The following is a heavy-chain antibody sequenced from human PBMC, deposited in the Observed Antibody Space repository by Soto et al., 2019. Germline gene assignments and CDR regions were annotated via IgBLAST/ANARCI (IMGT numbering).Heavy chain of an antibody. Sequence: QVQLVESGGGVVQPGTSLRLSCVASGFTFDSHGMHWVGQAPGKGLEWVAIIWGDASKTYYADSAKGRFTNSKYKSKKTAYLELNSVRGADTAVYYCATGEGTFDYWGQGALVTVSS. V-gene: IGHV3-33*01. CDR3: ATGEGTFDY. CDR1: GFTFDSHG. J-gene: IGHJ4*02. CDR2: IWGDASKT.